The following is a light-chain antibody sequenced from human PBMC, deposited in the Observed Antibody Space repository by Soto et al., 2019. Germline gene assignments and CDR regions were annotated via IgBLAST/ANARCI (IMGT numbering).Light chain of an antibody. J-gene: IGLJ2*01. Sequence: QSVLTQPASVSGSPGQSITISCTGTSSVIGGYNYVPWYQQHPGKAPKLMIYDVTYRPSGVSNRFSASKSGNTASLTISGLQAEDEADYYCASYASSNTVLFGGGTKVTVL. CDR1: SSVIGGYNY. CDR3: ASYASSNTVL. V-gene: IGLV2-14*03. CDR2: DVT.